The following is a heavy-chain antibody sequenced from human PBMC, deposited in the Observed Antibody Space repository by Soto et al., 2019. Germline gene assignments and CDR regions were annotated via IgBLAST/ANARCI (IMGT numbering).Heavy chain of an antibody. D-gene: IGHD3-3*01. V-gene: IGHV3-7*03. CDR2: IKQDGSEK. Sequence: PGGSLRLSCAASGFTFSSYWMSWVRQAPGKGLEWVANIKQDGSEKYYVDSVKGRFTISRDNAKNSLYLQMNSLRAEDTAVYYCARDHQDYDFWRGYSYNWFDPWGQGTLVTVSS. J-gene: IGHJ5*02. CDR1: GFTFSSYW. CDR3: ARDHQDYDFWRGYSYNWFDP.